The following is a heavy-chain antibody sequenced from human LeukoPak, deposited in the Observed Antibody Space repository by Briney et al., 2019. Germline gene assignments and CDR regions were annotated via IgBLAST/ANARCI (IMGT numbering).Heavy chain of an antibody. D-gene: IGHD1-26*01. V-gene: IGHV3-23*01. CDR1: GFTFTSYS. Sequence: GGSLRLSCAASGFTFTSYSMNWVRKAPGKGLEWVSTISGGGSTYYADSVKGRFTISRDNSKNTLYLQVNGLRAEDTAVYYCAKGGKWDVTPFDYWGQGTLVTVSS. CDR2: ISGGGST. J-gene: IGHJ4*02. CDR3: AKGGKWDVTPFDY.